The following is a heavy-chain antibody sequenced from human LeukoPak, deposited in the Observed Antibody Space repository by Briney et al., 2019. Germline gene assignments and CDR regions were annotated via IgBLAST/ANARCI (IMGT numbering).Heavy chain of an antibody. Sequence: SETLSLTCAVYGGSFSGYYWSWIRQPPGKGLEWIGEINHSGGTNYNPSLKSRVTISVDTSKNQFSLKLSSVTAADAAVYYCARVPTSYCTNGVCPNWFDPWGQGTLVTVSS. D-gene: IGHD2-8*01. J-gene: IGHJ5*02. CDR1: GGSFSGYY. V-gene: IGHV4-34*01. CDR3: ARVPTSYCTNGVCPNWFDP. CDR2: INHSGGT.